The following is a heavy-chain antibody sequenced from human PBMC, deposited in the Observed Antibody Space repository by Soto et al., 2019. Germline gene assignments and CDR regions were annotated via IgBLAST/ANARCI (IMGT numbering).Heavy chain of an antibody. Sequence: SETLSLTCTVSGCSISTYYWSWIRQPPGKGLEWIGYIYYTGSTNYNPSLKSRVTISLDTSKNQFSLKLKSVTAADTAFYFCVRSCRGGRCNTCFDPWGQGTLVTVSS. CDR2: IYYTGST. J-gene: IGHJ5*01. CDR3: VRSCRGGRCNTCFDP. CDR1: GCSISTYY. D-gene: IGHD3-16*01. V-gene: IGHV4-59*01.